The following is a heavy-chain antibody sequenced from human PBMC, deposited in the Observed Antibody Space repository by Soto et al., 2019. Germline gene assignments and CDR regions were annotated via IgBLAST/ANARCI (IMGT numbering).Heavy chain of an antibody. D-gene: IGHD3-3*01. J-gene: IGHJ4*02. V-gene: IGHV4-31*03. CDR1: GGSVSSGGYY. CDR2: IYYSGST. Sequence: TLSLTCTVSGGSVSSGGYYWSWIRQHPGKGLEWIGYIYYSGSTYYNPSLKSRVTISVDTSKNQFSLKLSSVTAADTAVYYCARGGRKDYDFWSGTNYFDYWGRGTLVTVSS. CDR3: ARGGRKDYDFWSGTNYFDY.